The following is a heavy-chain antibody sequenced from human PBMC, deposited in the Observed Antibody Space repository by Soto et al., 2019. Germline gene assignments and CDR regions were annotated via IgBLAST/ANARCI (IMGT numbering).Heavy chain of an antibody. Sequence: PGGSLRLSSAASGFTFSNHAIHWVRQAPGKGLEWVAVISYDGSNKYYADSVKGRFTISRDNSKNTLYLQMNSLRAEDTAVYYCARVGGYYYDSSGYYLDELAPSGYWGQGTLVTVSS. CDR1: GFTFSNHA. CDR3: ARVGGYYYDSSGYYLDELAPSGY. V-gene: IGHV3-30-3*01. D-gene: IGHD3-22*01. J-gene: IGHJ4*02. CDR2: ISYDGSNK.